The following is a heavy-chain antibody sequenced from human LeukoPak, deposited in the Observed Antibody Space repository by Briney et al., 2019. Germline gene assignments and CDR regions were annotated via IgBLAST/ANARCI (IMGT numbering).Heavy chain of an antibody. D-gene: IGHD2-15*01. V-gene: IGHV1-8*01. J-gene: IGHJ5*02. CDR2: MNPNSGNT. CDR1: GYTFTSYD. Sequence: ASVKVSCKASGYTFTSYDINGVRQATGQGLEWMGWMNPNSGNTGYAQRFQGRVTMTRNTSISTAYMELSSLRSEDTAVYYCARSPIRYCSGGSCFRWFDPWGQGNLVTVSS. CDR3: ARSPIRYCSGGSCFRWFDP.